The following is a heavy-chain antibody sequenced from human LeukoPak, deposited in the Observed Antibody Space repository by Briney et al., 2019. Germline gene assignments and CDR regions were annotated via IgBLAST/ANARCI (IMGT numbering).Heavy chain of an antibody. D-gene: IGHD4-17*01. Sequence: SQILSLTCAVSGGSISSGGYSWSWIRQPPGKGLEWIGYIYHSGSTYYNPSLKSRVTISVDRSKNQFSLKLSSVTAADTAVYYCARKGLGGDLFDYWGQGTLVTVSS. CDR1: GGSISSGGYS. CDR2: IYHSGST. J-gene: IGHJ4*02. CDR3: ARKGLGGDLFDY. V-gene: IGHV4-30-2*01.